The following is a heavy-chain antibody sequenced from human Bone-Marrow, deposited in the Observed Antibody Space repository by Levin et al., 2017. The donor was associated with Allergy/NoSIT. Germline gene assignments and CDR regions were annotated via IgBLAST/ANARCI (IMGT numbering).Heavy chain of an antibody. CDR2: IYLDDDK. V-gene: IGHV2-5*02. D-gene: IGHD6-19*01. Sequence: SGPTLVKPTQTLTLTCTFSGFSLSTSGVGVGWIRQPPGKALEWLALIYLDDDKRYSPSLKSRLTITKDTSKNQVVLTMTNMDPVDTATYYCAHSWGRSSGWYVEDYFDYWGQGTLVTVSS. J-gene: IGHJ4*02. CDR1: GFSLSTSGVG. CDR3: AHSWGRSSGWYVEDYFDY.